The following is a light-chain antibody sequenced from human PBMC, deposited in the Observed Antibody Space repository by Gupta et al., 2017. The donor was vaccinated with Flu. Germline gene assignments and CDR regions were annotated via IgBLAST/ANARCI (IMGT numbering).Light chain of an antibody. Sequence: DIVMTQSPDSLAVSLGERATINCKSSQSVLYSSNNKNYLAWYQQKPGQPPKVLIYWASTRESGVPDRFSGSGSGTDFTLTISSLQAEDVAVYYCQQDDSTLFTFGHGTKVDIK. CDR3: QQDDSTLFT. V-gene: IGKV4-1*01. CDR2: WAS. CDR1: QSVLYSSNNKNY. J-gene: IGKJ3*01.